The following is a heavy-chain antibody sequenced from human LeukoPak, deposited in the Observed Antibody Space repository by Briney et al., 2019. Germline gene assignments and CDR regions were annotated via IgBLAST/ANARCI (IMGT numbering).Heavy chain of an antibody. Sequence: GGSLRLSCAASGFTFCDYYMSWIRQAPGKGLEWVSYISSSGSTIYYADSVKGRFTISRDNAKNSLYLQMNSLRAEDTAVYYCARVCSSGYWDYWGQGTLVTVSS. CDR2: ISSSGSTI. J-gene: IGHJ4*02. CDR1: GFTFCDYY. CDR3: ARVCSSGYWDY. D-gene: IGHD3-22*01. V-gene: IGHV3-11*01.